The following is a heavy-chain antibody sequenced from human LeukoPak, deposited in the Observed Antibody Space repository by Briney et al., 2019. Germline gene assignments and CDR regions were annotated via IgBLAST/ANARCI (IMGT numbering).Heavy chain of an antibody. D-gene: IGHD6-13*01. V-gene: IGHV3-7*03. CDR1: GFTFSSYW. CDR3: AKASHHAAGPGWFDP. Sequence: GGSLRLSCAASGFTFSSYWMSWVRQAPGKGLEWVANIKQDGSEKYYVDSVKGRFTISRDNAKNSLYLQMNSLRAEDTAVYYCAKASHHAAGPGWFDPWGQGTLVTVSS. CDR2: IKQDGSEK. J-gene: IGHJ5*02.